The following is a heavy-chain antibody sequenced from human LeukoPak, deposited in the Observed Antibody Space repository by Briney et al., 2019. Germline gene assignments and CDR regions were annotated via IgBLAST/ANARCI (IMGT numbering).Heavy chain of an antibody. Sequence: GGSLRLSCAASGFTFSSYAMSWVRLAPGKGLEWVSAMSGSGGGTYYADSVKGRFTTSRDNSKNTLYLQMNSLRAEDTAVYYCAKDRGGYNWNYWGQGTLVTVSS. J-gene: IGHJ4*02. D-gene: IGHD5-24*01. CDR2: MSGSGGGT. CDR1: GFTFSSYA. CDR3: AKDRGGYNWNY. V-gene: IGHV3-23*01.